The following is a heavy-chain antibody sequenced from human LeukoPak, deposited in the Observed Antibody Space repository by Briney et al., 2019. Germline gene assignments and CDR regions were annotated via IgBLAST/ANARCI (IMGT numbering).Heavy chain of an antibody. CDR2: ISGSGGST. CDR3: AKRNRDAYFDY. J-gene: IGHJ4*02. D-gene: IGHD1-14*01. Sequence: GGSLRLSCAASGFTFSSYGMTWVRQAPEKGLEWVSAISGSGGSTYYADSVKGRFTISRDNSKNTLYLQMNSLRAEDTAVYYCAKRNRDAYFDYWGQGTLVTVSS. CDR1: GFTFSSYG. V-gene: IGHV3-23*01.